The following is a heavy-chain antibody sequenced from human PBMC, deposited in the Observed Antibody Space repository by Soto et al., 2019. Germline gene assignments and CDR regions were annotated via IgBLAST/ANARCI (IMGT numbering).Heavy chain of an antibody. CDR3: ARDDEDMEGATFDAFDI. CDR2: ISAYNGNT. J-gene: IGHJ3*02. V-gene: IGHV1-18*01. CDR1: GYTFTSYG. D-gene: IGHD1-26*01. Sequence: QVQLVQSGAEVKKPGASVKVSCKASGYTFTSYGISWVRQAPGQGLEWMGWISAYNGNTNYAQKLQGRVTMTADTSTSTAYMELRSLRSDDTAVYYCARDDEDMEGATFDAFDIWGQGTMVTVSS.